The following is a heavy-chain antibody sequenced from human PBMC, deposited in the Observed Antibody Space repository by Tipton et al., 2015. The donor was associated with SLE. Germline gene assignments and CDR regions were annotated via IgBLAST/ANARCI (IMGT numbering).Heavy chain of an antibody. V-gene: IGHV4-61*09. CDR3: ARDSGYSSGLDY. D-gene: IGHD5-18*01. CDR1: GGSISSGSYY. CDR2: IYTSGST. J-gene: IGHJ4*02. Sequence: TLSLTCTVSGGSISSGSYYWSWIRQPAGKGLEWIGYIYTSGSTNYNPSLKSRVTISVDTSKNQFSLKLSSVTAADTAVYYCARDSGYSSGLDYWGQGTLVTVSS.